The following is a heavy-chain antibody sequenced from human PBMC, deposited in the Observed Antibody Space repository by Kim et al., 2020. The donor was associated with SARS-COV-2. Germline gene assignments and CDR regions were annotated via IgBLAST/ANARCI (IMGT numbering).Heavy chain of an antibody. V-gene: IGHV1-69*13. J-gene: IGHJ1*01. CDR3: ARGDYYDSSGYYSLEYFQH. D-gene: IGHD3-22*01. CDR1: GGTFSSYA. Sequence: SVKVSCKASGGTFSSYAISWVRQAPGQGLEWMGGIIPIFGTANYAQKFQGRVTITADESTSTAYMELSSLRSEDTAVYYCARGDYYDSSGYYSLEYFQHWGQGTLVTVSS. CDR2: IIPIFGTA.